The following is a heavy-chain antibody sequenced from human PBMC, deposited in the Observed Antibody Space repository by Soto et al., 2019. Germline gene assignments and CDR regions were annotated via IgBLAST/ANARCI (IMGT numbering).Heavy chain of an antibody. Sequence: QVQLEQSGAEVKKPGSSVKVSCKASGGTFSTSAISWVRQAPGQGLEWMGGIMPIFRTPDYAQKFQGRVTVSADESTSTAYMELSGLRSDDTAVYYCARGNDRPQLGGNYYYILDVWGQGITITVSS. CDR2: IMPIFRTP. V-gene: IGHV1-69*12. CDR1: GGTFSTSA. CDR3: ARGNDRPQLGGNYYYILDV. J-gene: IGHJ6*02. D-gene: IGHD2-8*01.